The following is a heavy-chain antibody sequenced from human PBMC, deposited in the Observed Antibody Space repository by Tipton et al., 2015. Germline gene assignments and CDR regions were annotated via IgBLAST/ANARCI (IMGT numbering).Heavy chain of an antibody. J-gene: IGHJ5*02. CDR1: GGSLSSGSYY. Sequence: LRLSCTVSGGSLSSGSYYWSWIRQSPGKGLEWIGSILHRGTTYYNPSLRSRVSLSIDTSSNQFSLSLTSVTAADTALYYCARHVFIQGSWYQWFDPWGQGTLVTVSS. CDR2: ILHRGTT. V-gene: IGHV4-39*01. CDR3: ARHVFIQGSWYQWFDP. D-gene: IGHD6-13*01.